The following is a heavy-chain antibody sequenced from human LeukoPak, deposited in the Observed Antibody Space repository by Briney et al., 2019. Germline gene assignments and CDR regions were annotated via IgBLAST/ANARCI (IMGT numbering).Heavy chain of an antibody. CDR3: ARISGFTLDY. J-gene: IGHJ4*02. Sequence: GGSLRLSCATSTFTFSSYSMNRVRQAPGKGLEWVSYIEYSGTTRYYADSVKGRFTVSRDNAKNSLYLQMSSLRDEDTAVYYCARISGFTLDYWGQGTLVTVSS. V-gene: IGHV3-48*02. CDR1: TFTFSSYS. CDR2: IEYSGTTR.